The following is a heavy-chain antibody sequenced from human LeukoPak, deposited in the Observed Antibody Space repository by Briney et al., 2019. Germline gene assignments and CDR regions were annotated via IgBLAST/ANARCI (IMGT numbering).Heavy chain of an antibody. CDR3: ARGDYYDSSGYYYVPDFDY. J-gene: IGHJ4*02. CDR2: ISYDGSNK. CDR1: GFTFSSYG. Sequence: PGGSLRLSCAASGFTFSSYGMHWVRQAPGKGLEWVAVISYDGSNKYYADSVKGRFTISRDNSKNTLYLQMNSLRAEDTAVYYCARGDYYDSSGYYYVPDFDYWGQGTLVTVSS. D-gene: IGHD3-22*01. V-gene: IGHV3-30*03.